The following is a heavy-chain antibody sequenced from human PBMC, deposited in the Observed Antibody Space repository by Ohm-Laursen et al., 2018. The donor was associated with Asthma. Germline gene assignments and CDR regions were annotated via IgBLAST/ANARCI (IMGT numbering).Heavy chain of an antibody. Sequence: SSLRLSCAASGFTFSSYAMHWVRQAPGKGLEWVAVISYDGSNKYYADSVKGRFTISRDNSKNTLYLQMNSLRAEDTAVYYCARDSKSRYGDYEVYWGQGTLVTVSS. CDR2: ISYDGSNK. CDR1: GFTFSSYA. D-gene: IGHD4-17*01. CDR3: ARDSKSRYGDYEVY. V-gene: IGHV3-30-3*01. J-gene: IGHJ4*02.